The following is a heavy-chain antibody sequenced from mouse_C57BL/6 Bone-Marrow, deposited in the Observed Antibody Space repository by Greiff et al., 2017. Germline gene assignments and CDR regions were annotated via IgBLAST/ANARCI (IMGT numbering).Heavy chain of an antibody. CDR2: FHPYNDDT. D-gene: IGHD2-1*01. Sequence: QVQLKQSGAELVKPGASVRMSCKASGYTFTTYPIEWMKQNHGKSLEWIGNFHPYNDDTKYNEKFKGKATLTVEKSSSTVYLELSLLTSDDSAVYYCTRGGNYGGYYFDYGGQGTTLTVSS. V-gene: IGHV1-47*01. CDR3: TRGGNYGGYYFDY. J-gene: IGHJ2*01. CDR1: GYTFTTYP.